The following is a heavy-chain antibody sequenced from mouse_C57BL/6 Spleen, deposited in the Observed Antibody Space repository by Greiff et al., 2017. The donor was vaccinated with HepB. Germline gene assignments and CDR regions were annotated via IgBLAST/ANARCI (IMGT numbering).Heavy chain of an antibody. V-gene: IGHV5-4*01. CDR3: ARGITTVVARGYAMDY. J-gene: IGHJ4*01. CDR1: GFTFSSYA. CDR2: ISDGGSYT. D-gene: IGHD1-1*01. Sequence: DVQLQESGGGLVKPGGSLKLSCAASGFTFSSYAMSWVRQTPEKRLEWVATISDGGSYTYYPDNVKGRFTISRDNAKNNLYLQMSHLKSEDTAMYYCARGITTVVARGYAMDYWGQGTSVTVSS.